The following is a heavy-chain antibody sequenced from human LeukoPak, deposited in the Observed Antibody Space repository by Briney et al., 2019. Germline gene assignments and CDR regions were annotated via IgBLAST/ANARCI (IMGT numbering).Heavy chain of an antibody. D-gene: IGHD3-3*01. CDR3: ARGEASFLEWLTLEYNWFDP. V-gene: IGHV3-21*01. CDR2: ISSSSYT. CDR1: GFTFSSYS. J-gene: IGHJ5*02. Sequence: GGSLRLSCAASGFTFSSYSMNWVRQAPGKGLEWVSSISSSSYTYYADSVKGRFTISRDNAKNSLYLQMNSLRAEDTAVYYCARGEASFLEWLTLEYNWFDPWGQGTLVTVSS.